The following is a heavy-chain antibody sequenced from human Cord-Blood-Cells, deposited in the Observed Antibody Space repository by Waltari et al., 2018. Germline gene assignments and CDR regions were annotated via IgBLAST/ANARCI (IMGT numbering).Heavy chain of an antibody. D-gene: IGHD2-2*01. V-gene: IGHV1-2*02. CDR2: INPNSGGT. CDR3: AREQRIVVVPAAPAWFDP. CDR1: GYTFTGYY. Sequence: QVQLVQSGAEVKKPGASVKVSCKASGYTFTGYYMHRVRQAPGQGLEWMGWINPNSGGTNYAQKFQGRVTMTRDTSISTAYMELSRLRSDDTAVYYCAREQRIVVVPAAPAWFDPWGQGTLVTVSS. J-gene: IGHJ5*02.